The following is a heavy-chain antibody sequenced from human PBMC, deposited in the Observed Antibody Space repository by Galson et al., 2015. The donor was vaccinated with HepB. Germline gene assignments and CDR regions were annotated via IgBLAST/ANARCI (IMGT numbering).Heavy chain of an antibody. D-gene: IGHD5-18*01. J-gene: IGHJ4*02. CDR3: AKDWNTAMVIGY. CDR2: ISYDGSNK. CDR1: GFNFSSSG. V-gene: IGHV3-30*18. Sequence: SLRLSCAASGFNFSSSGMHWVRQAPGKGLEWVAVISYDGSNKYSADYVKGRFTISRDNSKNTLYLQMNSMRAEDTAVYYCAKDWNTAMVIGYWGQRTLVTVSS.